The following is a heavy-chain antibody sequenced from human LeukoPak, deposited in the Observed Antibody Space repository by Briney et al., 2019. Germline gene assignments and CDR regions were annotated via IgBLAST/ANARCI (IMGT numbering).Heavy chain of an antibody. CDR1: GFAFNAYT. J-gene: IGHJ6*03. CDR2: ITSTSAYR. Sequence: MSGGSLRLSCVGSGFAFNAYTITWVRQAPGTGLEWVSSITSTSAYRQYGDSVRGRFTISRDNTKNSVYLQMDSLGAEDTAVYHCARVTMGATTLNYYYFFRDVWGKGTTVTV. D-gene: IGHD1-26*01. CDR3: ARVTMGATTLNYYYFFRDV. V-gene: IGHV3-21*01.